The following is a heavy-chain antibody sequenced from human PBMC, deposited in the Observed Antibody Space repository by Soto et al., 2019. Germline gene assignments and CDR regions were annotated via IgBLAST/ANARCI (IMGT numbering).Heavy chain of an antibody. CDR2: IKSKTDGGTT. CDR3: TTAPVSANTQTGDRGLYYYYYGMDV. V-gene: IGHV3-15*07. J-gene: IGHJ6*02. CDR1: GFTFSNAW. D-gene: IGHD7-27*01. Sequence: EVQLVESGGGLVKPGGSLRLSCAASGFTFSNAWMNWVRQAPGKGLEWVGRIKSKTDGGTTDYAAPVKGRFTISRDDSKNTLYLQMNSLKTEDTAVYYCTTAPVSANTQTGDRGLYYYYYGMDVWGQGTTVTVSS.